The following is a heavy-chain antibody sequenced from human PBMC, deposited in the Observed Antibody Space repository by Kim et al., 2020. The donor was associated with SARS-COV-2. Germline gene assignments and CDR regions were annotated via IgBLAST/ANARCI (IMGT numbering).Heavy chain of an antibody. V-gene: IGHV3-9*01. J-gene: IGHJ4*02. CDR3: AKKEKKYYGSGSYYDY. D-gene: IGHD3-10*01. Sequence: SGKGRFTISRDNAKNSLYLQMNSLRAEDTALYYCAKKEKKYYGSGSYYDYWGQGTLVTVSS.